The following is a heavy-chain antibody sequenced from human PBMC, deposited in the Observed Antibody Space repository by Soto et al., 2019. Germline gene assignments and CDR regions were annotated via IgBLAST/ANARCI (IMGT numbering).Heavy chain of an antibody. D-gene: IGHD2-8*01. CDR3: ARSLGYCTNGVCSIWFDP. CDR1: GGSFSGYY. J-gene: IGHJ5*02. V-gene: IGHV4-34*01. CDR2: INHSGST. Sequence: SETLSLTCAVYGGSFSGYYWSWIRQPPGKGLEWIGEINHSGSTNYNPSLKSRVTISVDTSKNQFSLKLSSVTAADTAVYYCARSLGYCTNGVCSIWFDPWGQGTLVTVSS.